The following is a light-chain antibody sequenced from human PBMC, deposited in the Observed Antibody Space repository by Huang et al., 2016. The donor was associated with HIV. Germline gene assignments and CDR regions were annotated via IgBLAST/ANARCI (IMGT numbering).Light chain of an antibody. CDR2: AAS. CDR3: QQYNKWPPEYT. V-gene: IGKV3-15*01. CDR1: QGVNTN. Sequence: VMMSQSPATLAASPGERVTLSCGASQGVNTNLAWYQQKPCQPPRLLIYAASTRATGVPARFAGSGSGTEFTLTIDSLQSDDFAVYYCQQYNKWPPEYTFGQGTRLEIK. J-gene: IGKJ2*01.